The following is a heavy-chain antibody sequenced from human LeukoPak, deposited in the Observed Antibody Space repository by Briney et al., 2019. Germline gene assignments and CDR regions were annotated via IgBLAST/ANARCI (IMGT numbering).Heavy chain of an antibody. V-gene: IGHV3-30-3*01. CDR2: ISSDGSNE. CDR1: GFTFSSHY. Sequence: GRSLRLSCAPSGFTFSSHYMHWVRQAPGEGREWVSAISSDGSNEDYGDSVQGRFTISRNNSKNTLYLQMNSLRAEDTAVYYCATYNNNWANFDYWGQGTLVIVSS. CDR3: ATYNNNWANFDY. J-gene: IGHJ4*02. D-gene: IGHD1-1*01.